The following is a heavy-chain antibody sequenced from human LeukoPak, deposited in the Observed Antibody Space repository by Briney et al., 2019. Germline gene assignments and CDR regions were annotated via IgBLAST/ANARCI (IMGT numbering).Heavy chain of an antibody. CDR2: IYYSGST. J-gene: IGHJ4*02. CDR3: ASGYGSGSYYIDY. Sequence: PSQTLSLTCTVSGGSISSGGHYWSWIRQHPGKGLEWIGYIYYSGSTYYNPSLKSRVTISVDKSKNQFSLKLSSVTAADTAVYYCASGYGSGSYYIDYWGQGTLVTVSS. CDR1: GGSISSGGHY. D-gene: IGHD3-10*01. V-gene: IGHV4-31*03.